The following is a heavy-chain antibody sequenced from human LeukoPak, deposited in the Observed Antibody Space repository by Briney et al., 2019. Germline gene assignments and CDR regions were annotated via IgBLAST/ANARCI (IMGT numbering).Heavy chain of an antibody. J-gene: IGHJ4*02. CDR2: IYTGGTT. CDR3: AKGDPYGSGSYPVDY. Sequence: GGSLRLSCAASGFTVTSNHMNWVRQAPGKGLEWVSIIYTGGTTHYADSLKDRFTISRDDSINTLYLQMNSLRPEDTAVYYCAKGDPYGSGSYPVDYWGQGTLVTVSS. CDR1: GFTVTSNH. D-gene: IGHD3-10*01. V-gene: IGHV3-66*01.